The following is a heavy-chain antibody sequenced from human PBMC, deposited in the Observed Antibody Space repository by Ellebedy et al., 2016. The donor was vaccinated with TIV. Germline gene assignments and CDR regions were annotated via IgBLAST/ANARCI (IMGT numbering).Heavy chain of an antibody. Sequence: GGSLRLXCAASGFIFSAYPLHWVRQAPGKGLEWVALISYDGRSKEYADSVKGRFTISRDKSKSTLSLQMHSLRVEDTAVYYCARDRVGGFDYWGQGTLVTVSS. V-gene: IGHV3-30*04. CDR3: ARDRVGGFDY. CDR1: GFIFSAYP. CDR2: ISYDGRSK. J-gene: IGHJ4*02. D-gene: IGHD1-26*01.